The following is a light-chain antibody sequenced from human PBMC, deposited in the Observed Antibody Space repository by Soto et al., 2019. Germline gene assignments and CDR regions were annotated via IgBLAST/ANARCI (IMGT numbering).Light chain of an antibody. CDR3: QSYXXSLSVV. V-gene: IGLV1-40*01. Sequence: QSVLTQQPSVSGAPGQRVTIXXXXXXXXTXAGYDVHWYQQLPGAAPKLLIYVNSNRPSGVPDRFSGSKSGTSASLAITGLQAEDEADYYCQSYXXSLSVVFGAGTKLTVL. J-gene: IGLJ2*01. CDR1: XXXTXAGYD. CDR2: VNS.